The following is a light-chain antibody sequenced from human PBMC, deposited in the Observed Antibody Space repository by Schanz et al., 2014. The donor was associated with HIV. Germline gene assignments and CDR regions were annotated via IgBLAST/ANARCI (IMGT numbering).Light chain of an antibody. V-gene: IGKV1-33*01. CDR3: QQSYSTPLT. J-gene: IGKJ4*01. CDR2: DAS. Sequence: DIQMTQSPSSLSASVGDRVTITCQASQDISNYLNWYQQKPGKAPKLLIYDASNLETGVPSRFSGGGSGTEFTLTISSLQSEDFATYYCQQSYSTPLTFGGGTKVEIK. CDR1: QDISNY.